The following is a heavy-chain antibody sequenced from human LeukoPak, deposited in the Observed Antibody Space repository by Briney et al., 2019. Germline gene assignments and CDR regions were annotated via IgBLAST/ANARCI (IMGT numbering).Heavy chain of an antibody. CDR2: IKPDGSEG. CDR3: ARAKRPIVLDH. V-gene: IGHV3-7*03. CDR1: GFTFSTYW. Sequence: GSLRLSCAASGFTFSTYWMNWVRPAPGKGREWVASIKPDGSEGYYVDSVKGRFTLSRDNAQNSLYLQMNSLRDDDSAVYYCARAKRPIVLDHWGQGTLVTVSS. J-gene: IGHJ4*02. D-gene: IGHD2-15*01.